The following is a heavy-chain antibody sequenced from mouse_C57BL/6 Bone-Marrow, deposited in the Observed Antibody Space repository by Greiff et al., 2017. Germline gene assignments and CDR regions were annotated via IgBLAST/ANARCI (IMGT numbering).Heavy chain of an antibody. CDR3: ARRGPIRRGAMDY. CDR2: IDPSDSYT. Sequence: VQLQQPGAELVMPGASVKLSCKASGYTFTSYWMHWVKQRPGQGLEWIGEIDPSDSYTNYNQKFKGKSTLTVDKSSSTAYMQLSSLTSEDSAVYYCARRGPIRRGAMDYWGQGTSVTVSS. CDR1: GYTFTSYW. J-gene: IGHJ4*01. D-gene: IGHD2-12*01. V-gene: IGHV1-69*01.